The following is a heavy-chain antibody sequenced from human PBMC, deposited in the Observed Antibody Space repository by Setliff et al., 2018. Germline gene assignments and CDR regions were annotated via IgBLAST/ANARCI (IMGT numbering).Heavy chain of an antibody. Sequence: GASVKVSCKASGGTFSSYAISWVRQAPGQGLEWMGGIIPIFGTANYAQKFQGRVTITADESTSTAYMELSSLRSEDTAVYYCASNYDIHLYNWFDPWGQGTLVTSPQ. CDR1: GGTFSSYA. J-gene: IGHJ5*02. CDR2: IIPIFGTA. V-gene: IGHV1-69*13. D-gene: IGHD3-9*01. CDR3: ASNYDIHLYNWFDP.